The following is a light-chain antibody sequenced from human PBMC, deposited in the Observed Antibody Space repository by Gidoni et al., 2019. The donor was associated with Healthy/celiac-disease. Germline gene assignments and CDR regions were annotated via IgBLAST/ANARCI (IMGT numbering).Light chain of an antibody. CDR3: QQYGSSPRYT. J-gene: IGKJ2*01. CDR1: QRVSSSY. CDR2: GAS. Sequence: GTLSLSPGEIATLSCRASQRVSSSYLAWYQQKPGQAPRPLIYGASSRATGIPDRFSGSGSGTDFTLTISRLEPEDFAVYYCQQYGSSPRYTFGQGTKLEIK. V-gene: IGKV3-20*01.